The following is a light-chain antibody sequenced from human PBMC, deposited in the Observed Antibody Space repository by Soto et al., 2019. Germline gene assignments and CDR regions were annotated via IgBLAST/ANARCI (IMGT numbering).Light chain of an antibody. Sequence: EIVLTQSPGTLYWSAGERATLSCRASQSVASNYLAWYQLKPGQAPRLLIYGASSRATGIPDRFGGSGSGTDFTLTISRLEPEDFAVYFCQQYGDSPETFGQGTKVEIK. CDR3: QQYGDSPET. V-gene: IGKV3-20*01. CDR1: QSVASNY. CDR2: GAS. J-gene: IGKJ1*01.